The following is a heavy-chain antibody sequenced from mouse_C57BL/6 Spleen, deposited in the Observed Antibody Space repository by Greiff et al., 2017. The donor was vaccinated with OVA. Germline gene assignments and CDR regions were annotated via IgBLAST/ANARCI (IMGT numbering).Heavy chain of an antibody. Sequence: VQVVESGAELARPGASVKMSCKASGYTFTSYTMHWVKQRPGQGLEWIGYINPSSGYTKYNQKFKDKATLTADKSSSTAYMQLSSLTSEDSAVYYCARGNSYAMDYWGQGTSVTVSS. CDR2: INPSSGYT. D-gene: IGHD2-1*01. V-gene: IGHV1-4*01. CDR3: ARGNSYAMDY. CDR1: GYTFTSYT. J-gene: IGHJ4*01.